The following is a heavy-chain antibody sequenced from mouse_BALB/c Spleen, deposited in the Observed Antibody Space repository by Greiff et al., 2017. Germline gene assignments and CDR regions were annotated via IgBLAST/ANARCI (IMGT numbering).Heavy chain of an antibody. V-gene: IGHV5-6-5*01. CDR2: ISSGGST. CDR3: ARGGTTAREAMDY. Sequence: EVQLVESGGGLVKPGGSLKLSCAASGFTFSSYAMSWVRQTPEKRLEWVASISSGGSTYYPDSVKGRFTISRDNARNILYLQMSSLRSEDTAMYYCARGGTTAREAMDYWGQGTSVTVSS. D-gene: IGHD1-2*01. CDR1: GFTFSSYA. J-gene: IGHJ4*01.